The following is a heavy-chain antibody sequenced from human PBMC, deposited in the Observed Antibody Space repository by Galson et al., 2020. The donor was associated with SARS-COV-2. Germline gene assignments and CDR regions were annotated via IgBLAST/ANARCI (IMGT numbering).Heavy chain of an antibody. J-gene: IGHJ6*02. D-gene: IGHD3-10*01. CDR3: ATSRSFTGLYGMDV. CDR2: IKSKTAGGTT. Sequence: GGSLRLSCATSGFTVTNAWMTWVRQAPGTGLQWIGHIKSKTAGGTTDYVASVKGRFTISRDDSKNTLYLQMNNLKTEDTAVYYCATSRSFTGLYGMDVWGQGTTVTVSS. V-gene: IGHV3-15*01. CDR1: GFTVTNAW.